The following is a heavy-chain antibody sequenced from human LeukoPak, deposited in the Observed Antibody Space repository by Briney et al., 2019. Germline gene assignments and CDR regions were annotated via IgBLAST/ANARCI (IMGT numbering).Heavy chain of an antibody. CDR1: GYTFTAYY. CDR3: ARDKSWVFDY. D-gene: IGHD6-13*01. CDR2: INPNSGGT. V-gene: IGHV1-2*02. J-gene: IGHJ4*02. Sequence: ASVKVSCKASGYTFTAYYMHWVRQALGQGLEWMGWINPNSGGTNYAQKFQGRVTMTRDTSISTAYMELSRLRSDDTAVYHCARDKSWVFDYWGQGTLVTVSS.